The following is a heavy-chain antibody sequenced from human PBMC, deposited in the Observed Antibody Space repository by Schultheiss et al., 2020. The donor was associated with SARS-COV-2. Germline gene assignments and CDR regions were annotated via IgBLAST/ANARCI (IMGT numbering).Heavy chain of an antibody. CDR1: GGSISSYY. CDR2: ISYSGNT. Sequence: SQTLSLTCTVSGGSISSYYWSWIRQPPGKGLEWIGSISYSGNTNYNPSLKSRVTISVDMSKSQFSLKLSSVTAADTAVYYCARERGSGWESFDIWGQGTMVTVSS. CDR3: ARERGSGWESFDI. V-gene: IGHV4-59*01. J-gene: IGHJ3*02. D-gene: IGHD3-22*01.